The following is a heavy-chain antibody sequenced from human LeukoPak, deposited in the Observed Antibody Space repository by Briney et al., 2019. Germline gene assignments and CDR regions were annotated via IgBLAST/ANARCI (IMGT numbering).Heavy chain of an antibody. J-gene: IGHJ6*02. D-gene: IGHD3-3*01. CDR3: AREKVDITIFGVGSYYYYYGMDV. CDR1: GFTFSSNW. Sequence: GGSLRLSCAASGFTFSSNWMHWVRQAPGKGLVWISRINGDGSSTSYVDSVKGRFTISRDNAKNTMYLQMNSLRSEDTAVYYCAREKVDITIFGVGSYYYYYGMDVWGQGTTVTVSS. V-gene: IGHV3-74*01. CDR2: INGDGSST.